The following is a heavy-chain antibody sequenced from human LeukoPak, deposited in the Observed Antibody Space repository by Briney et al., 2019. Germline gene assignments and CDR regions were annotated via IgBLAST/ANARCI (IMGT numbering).Heavy chain of an antibody. V-gene: IGHV1-18*01. CDR3: ARDLTVVTPSEGFDP. CDR2: ISAYNGNT. J-gene: IGHJ5*02. D-gene: IGHD4-23*01. Sequence: GASVNVSCKASGYTFTIYGISWVRQAPGQGLEWMGWISAYNGNTNYAQKLQGRVTMTTDTSTSTAYMELRSLRSDDTAVYYCARDLTVVTPSEGFDPWGQGTLVTVSS. CDR1: GYTFTIYG.